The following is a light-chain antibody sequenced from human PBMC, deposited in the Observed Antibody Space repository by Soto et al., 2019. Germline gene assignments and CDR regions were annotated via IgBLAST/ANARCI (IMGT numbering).Light chain of an antibody. Sequence: EIVLTQSPATLSLSPGERATLSCRASQSVSSYLAWYQQKPGQAPRLLIYDASNRATGIPARFSGSGTGTDFTLTITSLEPDDFADDYCQQRSNWPPYTFGQGTKLEIK. CDR2: DAS. J-gene: IGKJ2*01. CDR1: QSVSSY. V-gene: IGKV3-11*01. CDR3: QQRSNWPPYT.